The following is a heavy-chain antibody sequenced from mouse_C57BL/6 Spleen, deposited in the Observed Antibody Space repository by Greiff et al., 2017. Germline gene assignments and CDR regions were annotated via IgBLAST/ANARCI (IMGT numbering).Heavy chain of an antibody. CDR2: IDPSDSYT. J-gene: IGHJ2*01. D-gene: IGHD1-1*01. CDR1: GYTFTSYW. CDR3: ARSDYYGSSYYFDY. Sequence: QVQLQQPGAELVLPGASVKLSCKASGYTFTSYWMHWVKQRPGQGLEWIGEIDPSDSYTNYNQKFKGKSTLTVDKSSSPAYMQLSILTSEDSAVYDCARSDYYGSSYYFDYWGQGTTLTVSS. V-gene: IGHV1-69*01.